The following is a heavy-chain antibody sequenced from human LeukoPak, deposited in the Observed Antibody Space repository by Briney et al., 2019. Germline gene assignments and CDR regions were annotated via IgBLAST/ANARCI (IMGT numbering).Heavy chain of an antibody. Sequence: GGSLKISCRGSGYHFTTYWIGWVRQMPEKGLEGMGIVYPQDSDTRYSSSFEGQVTVSVDKSINTAYLQWPSLKASDTAMYYWARLRFGENNFFYGMDVWGQGTTLPVSS. CDR3: ARLRFGENNFFYGMDV. V-gene: IGHV5-51*01. CDR1: GYHFTTYW. J-gene: IGHJ6*02. D-gene: IGHD3-10*01. CDR2: VYPQDSDT.